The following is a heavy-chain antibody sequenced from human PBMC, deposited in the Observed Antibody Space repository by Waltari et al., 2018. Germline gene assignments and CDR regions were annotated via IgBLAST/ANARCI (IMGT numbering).Heavy chain of an antibody. CDR3: AGDIAYFDWYRGDAFDI. Sequence: QVQLVQSGAEVKKPGSSVKVSCKASGGTFSSYAISWVRQAPGQGLEWMGGIIPIVGTANEAQKFQGRVTITTDESTSTAYMELSSLRSEDTAVYYCAGDIAYFDWYRGDAFDIWGQGTMVTVSS. CDR1: GGTFSSYA. J-gene: IGHJ3*02. D-gene: IGHD3-9*01. CDR2: IIPIVGTA. V-gene: IGHV1-69*05.